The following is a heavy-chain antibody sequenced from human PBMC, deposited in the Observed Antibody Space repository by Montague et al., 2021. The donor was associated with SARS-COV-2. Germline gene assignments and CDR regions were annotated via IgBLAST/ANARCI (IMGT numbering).Heavy chain of an antibody. CDR1: GGSMSGYY. CDR2: VHYTGST. CDR3: ARAQNTCFIANCVNYFDV. Sequence: SETLSLTCEVSGGSMSGYYWTWIRQSPGKGLEWIGYVHYTGSTKYNPSLKTRVSLSLDTPENHFSLHLNSVTAADTAIYFCARAQNTCFIANCVNYFDVWGLGALVTVSS. V-gene: IGHV4-59*01. J-gene: IGHJ4*02. D-gene: IGHD1-1*01.